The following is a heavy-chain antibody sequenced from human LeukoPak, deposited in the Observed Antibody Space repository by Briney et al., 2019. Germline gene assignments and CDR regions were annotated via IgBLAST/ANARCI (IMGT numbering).Heavy chain of an antibody. Sequence: PSETLSLTYTVSGGSISSSSYYCGGIRQPPEKGLEWIGSIYYSGSTYYNPSLKSRVTISVDTAKNQFSLKLSSVTAADTDVYSCARHSLYSSGYAFDIWGQGTRVTVSS. CDR2: IYYSGST. D-gene: IGHD6-19*01. V-gene: IGHV4-39*01. J-gene: IGHJ3*02. CDR3: ARHSLYSSGYAFDI. CDR1: GGSISSSSYY.